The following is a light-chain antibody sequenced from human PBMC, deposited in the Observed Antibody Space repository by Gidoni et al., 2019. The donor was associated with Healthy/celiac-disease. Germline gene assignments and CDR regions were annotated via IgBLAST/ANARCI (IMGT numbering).Light chain of an antibody. CDR1: QGISSY. CDR2: AAS. V-gene: IGKV1-9*01. J-gene: IGKJ2*01. CDR3: QQLNSYLYT. Sequence: DIQLTQSPSFLSASVGDRVTITCRASQGISSYLAWYQQKPGKAPKLLSYAASTLQSGVPSRFSGSGSGTEFTLTISSLQPEDFATYYCQQLNSYLYTFXQXTKLEIK.